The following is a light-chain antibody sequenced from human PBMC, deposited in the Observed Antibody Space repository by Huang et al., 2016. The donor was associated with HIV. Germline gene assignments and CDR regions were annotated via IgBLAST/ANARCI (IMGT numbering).Light chain of an antibody. Sequence: EIVLTQSPGTLSLSPGERATLSCRASQSVSSTHLAWYQQIAGQAPRLLIYGASSRATGIPDRFSGSVSGTDFNLTINRLEPEDFAVYYCQQYGGSPMYSFGQGTKLEIK. V-gene: IGKV3-20*01. CDR2: GAS. CDR3: QQYGGSPMYS. CDR1: QSVSSTH. J-gene: IGKJ2*03.